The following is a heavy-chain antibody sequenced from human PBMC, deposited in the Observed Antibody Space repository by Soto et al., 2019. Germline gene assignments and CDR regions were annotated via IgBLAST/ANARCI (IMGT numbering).Heavy chain of an antibody. Sequence: ASVKVSCKASGYTFTSHAMHWLRQAPGQRLEWMGWINVGNGNTQYPQRSQGRVTVTRDTSASTVYMELSSLRSEDTAVYYCARVAFGVVTVFDYWGQGTLVTVSS. V-gene: IGHV1-3*01. D-gene: IGHD3-3*01. CDR3: ARVAFGVVTVFDY. J-gene: IGHJ4*02. CDR2: INVGNGNT. CDR1: GYTFTSHA.